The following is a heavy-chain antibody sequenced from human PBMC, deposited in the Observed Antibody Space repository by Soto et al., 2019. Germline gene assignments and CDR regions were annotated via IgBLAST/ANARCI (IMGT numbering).Heavy chain of an antibody. CDR1: GFTVSSNY. J-gene: IGHJ4*02. CDR3: ASSQQLEHYFDY. Sequence: EVQLVESGGGLVQPGGSLRLSCAASGFTVSSNYMSWVRQAPGKGLEWVSVIYSGGSTYHADSVKGRFIISRDNSKNTVYLQMNSLRAEDTAVYHCASSQQLEHYFDYWGQGTLVTVSS. CDR2: IYSGGST. V-gene: IGHV3-66*01. D-gene: IGHD6-13*01.